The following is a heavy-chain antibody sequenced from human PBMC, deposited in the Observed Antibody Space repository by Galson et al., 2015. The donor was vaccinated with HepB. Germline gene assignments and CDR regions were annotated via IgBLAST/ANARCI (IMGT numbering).Heavy chain of an antibody. CDR3: ARDALFYSSGWTNWFDP. D-gene: IGHD6-19*01. CDR1: GFTFSRFG. V-gene: IGHV3-33*01. J-gene: IGHJ5*02. Sequence: SLRLSCAASGFTFSRFGMHWVRQAPGKGLEWVAGIWYDGSNKYYADSVTGRFTISRDSSKNTLYLRMSSLRAEDSVVYYCARDALFYSSGWTNWFDPWGQGTLVTVSS. CDR2: IWYDGSNK.